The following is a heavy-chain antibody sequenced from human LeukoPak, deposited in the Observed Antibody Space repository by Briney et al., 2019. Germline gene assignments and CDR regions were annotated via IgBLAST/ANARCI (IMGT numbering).Heavy chain of an antibody. J-gene: IGHJ3*02. Sequence: GEALKISGKGSGYSFTSYWIGWVRQMPGKGLEWMGIIYPGDSDTRYSPSFQGQVTISADKSISTAYLQWSSLKASDTAMYYCARGEQQLPYAFDIWGQGTMVTVSS. CDR1: GYSFTSYW. CDR3: ARGEQQLPYAFDI. D-gene: IGHD6-13*01. CDR2: IYPGDSDT. V-gene: IGHV5-51*01.